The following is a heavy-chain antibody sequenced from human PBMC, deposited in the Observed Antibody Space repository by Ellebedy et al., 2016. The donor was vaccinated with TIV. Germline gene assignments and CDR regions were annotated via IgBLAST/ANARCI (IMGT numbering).Heavy chain of an antibody. CDR2: ISGSSIFI. CDR1: GFTFSSYS. V-gene: IGHV3-21*01. J-gene: IGHJ6*02. CDR3: ASRPLRYCSATNCFPPFYYYGMDV. D-gene: IGHD2-2*01. Sequence: GESLKISCAASGFTFSSYSMNWVRQAPGKGLEWVSSISGSSIFIRYADSVKGRFTISRDDAGNSLYLQMTSLRVEDTAVYYCASRPLRYCSATNCFPPFYYYGMDVWGQGTTVTVSS.